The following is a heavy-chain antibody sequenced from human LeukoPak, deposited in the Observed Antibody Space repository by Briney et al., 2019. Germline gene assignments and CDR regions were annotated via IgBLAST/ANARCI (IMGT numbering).Heavy chain of an antibody. CDR1: GFTFSSYS. CDR2: ISSSSSYI. CDR3: ARDLLHDYGAVPCYGMDV. J-gene: IGHJ6*02. D-gene: IGHD4-17*01. Sequence: GGSLRLSCAASGFTFSSYSMNWVRQAPGKGLEWVSSISSSSSYIYYADSVKGRFTISRDNAKNSLYLQMSSLRAEDTAVYYCARDLLHDYGAVPCYGMDVWGQGTTVTVSS. V-gene: IGHV3-21*01.